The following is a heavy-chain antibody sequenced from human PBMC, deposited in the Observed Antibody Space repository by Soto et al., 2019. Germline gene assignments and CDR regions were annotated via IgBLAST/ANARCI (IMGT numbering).Heavy chain of an antibody. V-gene: IGHV1-46*03. D-gene: IGHD5-12*01. Sequence: ASVKVSCKASGYTFTSYYMHWVRQAPEQGLEWMGIINPSGGSTSYAQKFQGRVTMTRDTSTSTVYMELSSLRSEDTAVYFCARDGEYSGYDYGRWFDPWGQGTLVTVSS. CDR2: INPSGGST. CDR1: GYTFTSYY. J-gene: IGHJ5*02. CDR3: ARDGEYSGYDYGRWFDP.